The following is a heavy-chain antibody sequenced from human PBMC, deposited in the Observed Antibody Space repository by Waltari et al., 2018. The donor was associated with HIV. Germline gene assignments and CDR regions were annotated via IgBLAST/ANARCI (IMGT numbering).Heavy chain of an antibody. V-gene: IGHV6-1*01. D-gene: IGHD3-16*01. CDR3: ARLYWGNKAFDI. J-gene: IGHJ3*02. CDR2: TYYNSKWYN. Sequence: QVQLQQSGPGLVKPSQTLSLTCALSGDSVPGNSGAWNWIRQSPSRGLEWLGRTYYNSKWYNDYALSVKSRISINPDTSKNQVSLQLNSVTPEDTAVYYCARLYWGNKAFDIWGQGTMVTVSS. CDR1: GDSVPGNSGA.